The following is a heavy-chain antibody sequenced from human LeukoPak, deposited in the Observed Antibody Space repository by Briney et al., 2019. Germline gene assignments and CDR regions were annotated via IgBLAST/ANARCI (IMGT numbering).Heavy chain of an antibody. Sequence: GGSLRLSCAASGFILNLYRMRWPRQVPGKGLEWVSGISGYCANTYYADSVKGRFTISRDNSKNTAFLQMNSLTVDDPAVSYSAKDRGSSLGLDNIGLGPWGQVTLVIVSS. V-gene: IGHV3-23*01. CDR1: GFILNLYR. J-gene: IGHJ5*02. CDR3: AKDRGSSLGLDNIGLGP. CDR2: ISGYCANT. D-gene: IGHD1-1*01.